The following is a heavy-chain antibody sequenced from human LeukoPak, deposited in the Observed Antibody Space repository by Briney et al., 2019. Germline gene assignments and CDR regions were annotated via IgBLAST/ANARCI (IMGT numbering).Heavy chain of an antibody. Sequence: PSETLSLTCSASGGSISSYYWSWIRPPPGKGLEWIGYIYYIGSTNYKPSLKSRVTISVDKSKKQFSLKLSSMTAADTAMYYCARYRRGMVVVPAADWYFDLWGRGTLVTVSS. CDR2: IYYIGST. CDR1: GGSISSYY. CDR3: ARYRRGMVVVPAADWYFDL. V-gene: IGHV4-59*12. D-gene: IGHD2-2*01. J-gene: IGHJ2*01.